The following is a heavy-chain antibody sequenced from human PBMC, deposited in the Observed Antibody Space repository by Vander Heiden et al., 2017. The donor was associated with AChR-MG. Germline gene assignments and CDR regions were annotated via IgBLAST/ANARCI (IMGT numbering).Heavy chain of an antibody. V-gene: IGHV4-34*01. CDR3: ARGGRWLQLREFDY. CDR2: INHSGST. Sequence: QVQLQQWGAGLLKPSETLSLTCAVYGGSFSGYYWSWIRQPPGKGLEWIGEINHSGSTNYNPSLKSRVTISVDTSKNQFSLKLSSVTAADTAVYYCARGGRWLQLREFDYWGQGTLVTVSS. J-gene: IGHJ4*02. D-gene: IGHD5-12*01. CDR1: GGSFSGYY.